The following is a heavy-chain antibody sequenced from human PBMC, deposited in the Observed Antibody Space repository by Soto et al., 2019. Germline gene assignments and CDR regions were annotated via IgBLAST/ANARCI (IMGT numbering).Heavy chain of an antibody. CDR2: INHSGST. J-gene: IGHJ4*02. CDR3: ARGKLSDYVWGSYRYHFDY. Sequence: LSLTCAVSGYSISSGYYWGLEWIGEINHSGSTNYNPSLKSRVTISVDTSKNQFSLKLSSVTAADTAVYYCARGKLSDYVWGSYRYHFDYWGQGTVVTVSS. CDR1: GYSISSGYY. V-gene: IGHV4-38-2*01. D-gene: IGHD3-16*02.